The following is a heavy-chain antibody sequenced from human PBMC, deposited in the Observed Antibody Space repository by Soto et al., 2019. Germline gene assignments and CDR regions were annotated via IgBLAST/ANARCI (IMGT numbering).Heavy chain of an antibody. CDR1: GGSITSGGYC. V-gene: IGHV4-31*03. Sequence: QVQLQESGPGLVKPSQTLSLTCTVSGGSITSGGYCWTWIRQHPVKGLEWMGHIYYSGSTSYNPSLKSRVNISIDTSQNQFSLKLTSVTAADTAVYYCARDGDYFGSGSPPLLSKWGQGTLVTVSS. CDR3: ARDGDYFGSGSPPLLSK. J-gene: IGHJ4*02. CDR2: IYYSGST. D-gene: IGHD3-10*01.